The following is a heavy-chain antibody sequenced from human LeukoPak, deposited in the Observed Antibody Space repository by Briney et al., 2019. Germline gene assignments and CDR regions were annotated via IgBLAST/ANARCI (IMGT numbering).Heavy chain of an antibody. J-gene: IGHJ4*02. CDR3: ARVVVVVATPVKYFDY. Sequence: PSETLSLTCAVSGGSISSTNWWSWVRQPPGKGLEWIGEIYHSGSTNYTPSLKSRVTISVDKSKNQFSLKLSSVTAADTAVYYCARVVVVVATPVKYFDYWGQGTLVTVSS. CDR2: IYHSGST. CDR1: GGSISSTNW. D-gene: IGHD2-15*01. V-gene: IGHV4-4*02.